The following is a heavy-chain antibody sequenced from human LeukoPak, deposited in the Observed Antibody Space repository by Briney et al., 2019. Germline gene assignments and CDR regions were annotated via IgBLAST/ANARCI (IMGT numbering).Heavy chain of an antibody. CDR2: IFENGART. CDR1: GFTFSAYS. D-gene: IGHD1-1*01. CDR3: AYRTGFDY. J-gene: IGHJ4*02. Sequence: GGSLRLSCVASGFTFSAYSMSWVRQAPGEGLEWVSTIFENGARTYYADSVKGRFIISRDDSKSTLHLEVNSLKAEDTAVYYCAYRTGFDYWGQGTLVTVSS. V-gene: IGHV3-23*01.